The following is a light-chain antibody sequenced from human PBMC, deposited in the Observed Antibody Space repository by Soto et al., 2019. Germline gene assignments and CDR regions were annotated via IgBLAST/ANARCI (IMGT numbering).Light chain of an antibody. V-gene: IGLV2-14*01. J-gene: IGLJ2*01. CDR2: DVS. CDR3: SSYTSSSTLEV. Sequence: ALTQPASVSGSPGQSITISCTGTSSDVGGYNYVSWYQQHPGKAPKLMIYDVSNRPSGVSNRFSGSKSGNTASLTISGLQAEDEADYYCSSYTSSSTLEVFGGGTQLTVL. CDR1: SSDVGGYNY.